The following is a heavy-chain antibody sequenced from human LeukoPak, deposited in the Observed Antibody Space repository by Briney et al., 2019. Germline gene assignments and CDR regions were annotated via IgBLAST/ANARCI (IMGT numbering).Heavy chain of an antibody. CDR3: ARGLLREALDI. Sequence: SETLSLTCTVSGGSISSGSYYWSWIRQPAGKGLEWIGRIYTSGSTNYNPSLKSRVTISVDTSKNQFSLKLSSVTAADTAVYYCARGLLREALDIWGQGTMVTVSS. CDR1: GGSISSGSYY. CDR2: IYTSGST. V-gene: IGHV4-61*02. J-gene: IGHJ3*02.